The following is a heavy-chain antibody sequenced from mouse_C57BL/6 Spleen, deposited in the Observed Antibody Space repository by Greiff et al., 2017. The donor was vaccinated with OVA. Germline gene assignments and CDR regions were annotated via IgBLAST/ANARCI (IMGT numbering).Heavy chain of an antibody. D-gene: IGHD2-4*01. CDR2: IDPANGNT. J-gene: IGHJ2*01. V-gene: IGHV14-3*01. CDR1: GFNIKNTY. Sequence: VQLQQSVAELENTGASVKLSCTASGFNIKNTYMHWVKQRPEQGLEWIGRIDPANGNTKYAPKFQGKATITADTSSNTAYLQLSSLTSEDTAIYYCARDDYDDGYFDYWGQGTTLTVSS. CDR3: ARDDYDDGYFDY.